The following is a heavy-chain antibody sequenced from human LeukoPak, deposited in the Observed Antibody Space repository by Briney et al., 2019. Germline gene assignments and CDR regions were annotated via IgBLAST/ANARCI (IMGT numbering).Heavy chain of an antibody. D-gene: IGHD3-22*01. J-gene: IGHJ4*02. CDR1: GYTFTSYD. CDR2: MNPNSGNT. CDR3: ASVRSGYYNFDY. Sequence: ASVKVSCKASGYTFTSYDINWVRQATGQGLEWMGWMNPNSGNTGYAQKFQGRVTMTRNTSISTAYMELSSLRSEDTAVYYCASVRSGYYNFDYWGQGTLVTVSS. V-gene: IGHV1-8*01.